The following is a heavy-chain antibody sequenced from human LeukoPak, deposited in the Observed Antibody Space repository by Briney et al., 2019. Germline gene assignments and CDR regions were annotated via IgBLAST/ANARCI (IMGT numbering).Heavy chain of an antibody. CDR3: ARDSAARRENAFDI. CDR1: GYTFTDYY. Sequence: ASVKVSCKASGYTFTDYYMHWVRQAPGQGLEWMGWIYPKSGGTSYAQKFRGRVTMTRDTSISTVYMELSRLTSDDAAIYYCARDSAARRENAFDIWGQGTMVTVSS. CDR2: IYPKSGGT. D-gene: IGHD6-6*01. J-gene: IGHJ3*02. V-gene: IGHV1-2*02.